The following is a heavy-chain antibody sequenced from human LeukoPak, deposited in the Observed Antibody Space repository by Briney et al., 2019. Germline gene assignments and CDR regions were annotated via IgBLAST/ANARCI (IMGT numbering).Heavy chain of an antibody. D-gene: IGHD3-3*01. Sequence: GGSLRLSCAASGFTVSSNYMSWVRQAPGKGLEWVSAISGSGGSTYYADSVKGRFTISRDNSKNTLYLQMNSLRAEDTAVYYCAKDGGGYDFWSGYYIGYYYYYMDVWGKGTTVTVSS. CDR2: ISGSGGST. V-gene: IGHV3-23*01. J-gene: IGHJ6*03. CDR3: AKDGGGYDFWSGYYIGYYYYYMDV. CDR1: GFTVSSNY.